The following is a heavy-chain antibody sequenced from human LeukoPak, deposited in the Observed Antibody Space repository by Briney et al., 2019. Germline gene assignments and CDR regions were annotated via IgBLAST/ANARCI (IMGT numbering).Heavy chain of an antibody. V-gene: IGHV3-23*01. J-gene: IGHJ4*02. CDR1: GFIFGNYG. CDR3: APRAVEMTTTKGY. D-gene: IGHD5-24*01. Sequence: GGSLRLSCAASGFIFGNYGMHWVRQAPGKGLEWVSTISGSGGSTYSAASVKGRFTISRDNSKNTLYLKMNSLRAEDTAVYYCAPRAVEMTTTKGYWGQGTLVTVSS. CDR2: ISGSGGST.